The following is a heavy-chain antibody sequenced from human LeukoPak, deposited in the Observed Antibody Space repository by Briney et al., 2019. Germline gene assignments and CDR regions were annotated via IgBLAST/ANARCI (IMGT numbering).Heavy chain of an antibody. D-gene: IGHD6-19*01. CDR2: IHYSGNT. V-gene: IGHV4-59*01. CDR3: ARGGWFHDR. CDR1: NGSISTTY. J-gene: IGHJ5*02. Sequence: SETLSLTCSVSNGSISTTYWSWIRQPPGKGLEWIGSIHYSGNTNYNSSLKSRVTISVDTSKNQFSLKMISVTTADTAVYFCARGGWFHDRWGQGTLVTVSS.